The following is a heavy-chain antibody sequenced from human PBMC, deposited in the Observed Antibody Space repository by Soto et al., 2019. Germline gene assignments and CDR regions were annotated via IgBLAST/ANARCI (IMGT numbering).Heavy chain of an antibody. J-gene: IGHJ1*01. D-gene: IGHD2-15*01. V-gene: IGHV4-59*08. Sequence: SETLSLTCTVSGGSISSYYWSWIRQPPGKGLEWIGYIYYSGSTNYNPSLKSRVTISVDTSKNQFSLKLSSVTAADTAVYYCASGYCSGGSCYGSQYFQQWGQGTLVTVS. CDR3: ASGYCSGGSCYGSQYFQQ. CDR2: IYYSGST. CDR1: GGSISSYY.